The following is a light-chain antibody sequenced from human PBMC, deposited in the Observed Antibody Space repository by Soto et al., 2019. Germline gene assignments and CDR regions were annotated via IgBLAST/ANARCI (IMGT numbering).Light chain of an antibody. Sequence: DIQMTQSPSTLSASVGDRVTITCRASQSISNWLAWYQQKPGKAPNLLIYKASNLESGAPSRFSGSGSGTEFTLTISSLQPDDFATYYCQQFNDPWTFGQGTKVEIK. CDR2: KAS. CDR1: QSISNW. V-gene: IGKV1-5*03. CDR3: QQFNDPWT. J-gene: IGKJ1*01.